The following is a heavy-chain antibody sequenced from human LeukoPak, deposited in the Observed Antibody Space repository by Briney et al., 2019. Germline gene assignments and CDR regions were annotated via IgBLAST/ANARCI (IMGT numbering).Heavy chain of an antibody. Sequence: GGSLRLSCAASGFTVSSNYMSWVRQTPGKGLEWVSVIYSGGNTYYADSVKGRFAISRDDSMNMVWLQMNSLRAEDTAVYYCARGKSSSWLNWGQGTLVTVSS. CDR3: ARGKSSSWLN. D-gene: IGHD6-13*01. V-gene: IGHV3-53*01. CDR1: GFTVSSNY. CDR2: IYSGGNT. J-gene: IGHJ4*02.